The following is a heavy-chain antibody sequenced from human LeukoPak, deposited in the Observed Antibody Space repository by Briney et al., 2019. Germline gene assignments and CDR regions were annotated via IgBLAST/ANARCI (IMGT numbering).Heavy chain of an antibody. Sequence: ASVKVSCKASGYTFTGYYMHWVRQAPGQGLEWMGWINPNSGGTNYAQKFQGRVTMTRDTSISTDYMEPSRLRSDDTAVYYCAGATAAAGTIGHYYFDYWGQGTLVTVSS. CDR3: AGATAAAGTIGHYYFDY. CDR1: GYTFTGYY. D-gene: IGHD6-13*01. CDR2: INPNSGGT. V-gene: IGHV1-2*02. J-gene: IGHJ4*02.